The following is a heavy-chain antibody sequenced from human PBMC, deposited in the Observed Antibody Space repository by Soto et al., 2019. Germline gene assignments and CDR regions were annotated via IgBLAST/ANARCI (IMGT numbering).Heavy chain of an antibody. V-gene: IGHV4-4*02. Sequence: SETLSLTCAVSGGSISTNNWWSWVRQPPGKGLEWIGEIYHSGSTNYNPSLQSRLTISVDNSKNQFSLKLSSVTAADTAVYYCARSLSHYYGLDVWGQGTTVTVPS. CDR2: IYHSGST. CDR3: ARSLSHYYGLDV. CDR1: GGSISTNNW. J-gene: IGHJ6*02.